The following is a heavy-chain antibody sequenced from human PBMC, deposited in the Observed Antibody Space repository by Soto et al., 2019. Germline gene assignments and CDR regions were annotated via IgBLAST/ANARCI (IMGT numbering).Heavy chain of an antibody. CDR3: ARAQEGQQWLVPLPNWFDP. CDR2: IKQDGSEK. CDR1: GFTFSSYW. Sequence: GGSLRLSCAASGFTFSSYWMSWVRQAPGKGLEWVANIKQDGSEKYYVDSVKGRFTISRDNAKNSLYLQMNSLRAEDTAVYYCARAQEGQQWLVPLPNWFDPWGQGTLVTVSS. D-gene: IGHD6-19*01. J-gene: IGHJ5*02. V-gene: IGHV3-7*05.